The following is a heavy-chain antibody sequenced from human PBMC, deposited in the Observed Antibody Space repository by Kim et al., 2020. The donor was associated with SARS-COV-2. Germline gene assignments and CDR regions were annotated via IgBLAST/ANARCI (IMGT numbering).Heavy chain of an antibody. CDR1: GIDFRNNW. Sequence: GGSLRLSCVASGIDFRNNWMSWVRQPRGKGLEWVAHMREDGSGIDYADSVKGRFTIFRDNAQKSLYLQMNSLRVEDTATYYCARGHYGLDAWRQGITVT. CDR3: ARGHYGLDA. V-gene: IGHV3-7*05. J-gene: IGHJ6*01. CDR2: MREDGSGI.